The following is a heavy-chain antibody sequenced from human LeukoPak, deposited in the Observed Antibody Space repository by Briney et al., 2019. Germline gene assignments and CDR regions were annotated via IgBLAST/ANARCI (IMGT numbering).Heavy chain of an antibody. V-gene: IGHV3-23*01. D-gene: IGHD3-10*01. CDR3: AKPIRHYEWFGELSDAFDI. CDR2: ISGSGGGGST. Sequence: GGSLRLSCAASGFTFSSSAMSWVRQAPGKGLEWVSSISGSGGGGSTYYADSVKGRFTISRDNSKNTLYLQMNSLRAEDTAVYYCAKPIRHYEWFGELSDAFDIWGQGTMVTVSS. J-gene: IGHJ3*02. CDR1: GFTFSSSA.